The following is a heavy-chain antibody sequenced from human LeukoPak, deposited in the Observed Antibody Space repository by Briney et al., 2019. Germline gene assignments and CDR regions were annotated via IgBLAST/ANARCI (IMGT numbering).Heavy chain of an antibody. V-gene: IGHV4-39*01. D-gene: IGHD2-2*01. CDR1: GGSISSSSYY. CDR3: ARRVVPGYYMDV. J-gene: IGHJ6*03. CDR2: IHYSGST. Sequence: SETLSLTCTVSGGSISSSSYYWGWIRQPPGKGLEWIGSIHYSGSTYYNPSLKSRVTISVDTSKNQFSLKLSSVTAADTAVYYCARRVVPGYYMDVWGKGTKVTVSS.